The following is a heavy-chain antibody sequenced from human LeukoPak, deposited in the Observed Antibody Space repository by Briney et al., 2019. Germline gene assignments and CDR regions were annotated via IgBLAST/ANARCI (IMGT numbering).Heavy chain of an antibody. CDR3: ARDAPWKVDAARAFDI. V-gene: IGHV1-69*05. J-gene: IGHJ3*02. CDR2: IIPIFGTA. D-gene: IGHD1-1*01. CDR1: GGTFTSYA. Sequence: SVTVSFKASGGTFTSYATSWVRQAPGQGLEWMGRIIPIFGTANYAQKFQGRVTITTDESTSTAYMELSSLRSEDTAVYYCARDAPWKVDAARAFDIWGQGTMVTVSS.